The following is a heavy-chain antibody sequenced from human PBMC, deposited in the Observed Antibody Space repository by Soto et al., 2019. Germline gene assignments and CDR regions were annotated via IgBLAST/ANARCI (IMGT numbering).Heavy chain of an antibody. V-gene: IGHV3-23*01. D-gene: IGHD1-26*01. CDR1: GFTFSSYA. Sequence: GGSLRLSCAASGFTFSSYAMNWVRQAPGKGLEWVSSISPSGDNTYYADPVKGRFTISRDSSKNMLYLQMNSLRAEDTAVYYCAKSGSHSYFDNWGQGTLVTVSS. CDR2: ISPSGDNT. J-gene: IGHJ4*02. CDR3: AKSGSHSYFDN.